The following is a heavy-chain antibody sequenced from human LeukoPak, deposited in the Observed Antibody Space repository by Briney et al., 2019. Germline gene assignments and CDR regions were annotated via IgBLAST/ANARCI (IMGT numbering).Heavy chain of an antibody. CDR3: ARRAGYALTFDP. Sequence: PSETLSLTCTVSGGSISSYYWSWIRQPPVKGLEWIGYIYYSGSTNYNPSLKSRVTISVDTSKNQFSLKLSSVTAADTAVYYCARRAGYALTFDPWGQGTLVTVSS. V-gene: IGHV4-59*01. J-gene: IGHJ5*02. CDR1: GGSISSYY. CDR2: IYYSGST. D-gene: IGHD2-2*01.